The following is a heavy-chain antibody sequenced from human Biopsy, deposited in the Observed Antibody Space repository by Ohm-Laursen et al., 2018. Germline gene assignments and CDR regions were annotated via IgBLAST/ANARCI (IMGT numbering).Heavy chain of an antibody. J-gene: IGHJ2*01. CDR3: ARGGLNYWYFDL. Sequence: GSSVYASCKASGYTFTDSDMHWVRQAPGQGLGWMGWINPNRGGTNYAQKFQGRVTMTRYKSMSTAYMELNRLRSDDPAVYYFARGGLNYWYFDLWGRGTLVTVSS. V-gene: IGHV1-2*02. D-gene: IGHD1-26*01. CDR2: INPNRGGT. CDR1: GYTFTDSD.